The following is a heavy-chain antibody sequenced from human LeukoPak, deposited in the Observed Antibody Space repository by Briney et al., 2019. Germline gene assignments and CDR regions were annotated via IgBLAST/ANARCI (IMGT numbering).Heavy chain of an antibody. CDR2: IYPGDSDT. Sequence: GESLKISCKGSGHSFTSYWIGWVRQMPGKGLEWMGIIYPGDSDTRYSPSFQGQVTISADKSISTAYLQWSSLKASDTAMYYCARLVIYGGNSRRYFDYWGQGTMVTVSS. J-gene: IGHJ4*03. CDR1: GHSFTSYW. D-gene: IGHD4-23*01. CDR3: ARLVIYGGNSRRYFDY. V-gene: IGHV5-51*01.